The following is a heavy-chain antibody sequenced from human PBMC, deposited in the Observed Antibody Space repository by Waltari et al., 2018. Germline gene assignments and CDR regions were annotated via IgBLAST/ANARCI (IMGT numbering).Heavy chain of an antibody. D-gene: IGHD5-12*01. J-gene: IGHJ3*01. CDR2: ISYAGAT. V-gene: IGHV4-39*01. CDR3: ATYIGASVGTAAFDV. CDR1: GGPITSSRHY. Sequence: GGPITSSRHYWGWIRQPPGQGLEWIGTISYAGATYSSPSLNSRVPVSRDTPKNQLSLTLGSVTASDTAVYYCATYIGASVGTAAFDVWGQGAMVTVSS.